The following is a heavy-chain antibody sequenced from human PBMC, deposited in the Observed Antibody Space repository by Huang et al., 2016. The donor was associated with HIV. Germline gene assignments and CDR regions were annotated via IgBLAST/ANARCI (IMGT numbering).Heavy chain of an antibody. J-gene: IGHJ4*02. CDR2: ISYDGSNK. V-gene: IGHV3-30-3*01. CDR3: ARDRALSSSPTMFDY. CDR1: GFTFSSYA. D-gene: IGHD6-13*01. Sequence: GFTFSSYAMHWVRQAPGKGLEWVAVISYDGSNKYYADSVKGRFTISRDNSKNTLYLQMNSLRVEDTAVYYCARDRALSSSPTMFDYWGQGTLVTVSS.